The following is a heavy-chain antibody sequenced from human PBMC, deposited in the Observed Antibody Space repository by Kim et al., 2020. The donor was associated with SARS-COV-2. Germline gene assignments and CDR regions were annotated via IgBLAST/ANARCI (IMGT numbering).Heavy chain of an antibody. J-gene: IGHJ6*02. CDR3: ARVVYYYYGMDV. V-gene: IGHV4-34*01. Sequence: YNPTLQSRVTISVDTSKNQFSLKLSSVTAADTAVYYCARVVYYYYGMDVWGQGTTVTVSS.